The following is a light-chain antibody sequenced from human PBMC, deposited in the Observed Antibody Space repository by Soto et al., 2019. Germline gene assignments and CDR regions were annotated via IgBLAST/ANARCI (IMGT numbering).Light chain of an antibody. V-gene: IGKV1-39*01. CDR1: QSISSY. Sequence: DIQMTQSPSSLSASVGDRVTITCRASQSISSYLNWYQQKPGKAPKLLIYAASSFQSGVPSRFSGSGSGTDFTLTISSLQPEDFAPYYCPQSYSTPRTFGQGTKVEIK. CDR2: AAS. J-gene: IGKJ1*01. CDR3: PQSYSTPRT.